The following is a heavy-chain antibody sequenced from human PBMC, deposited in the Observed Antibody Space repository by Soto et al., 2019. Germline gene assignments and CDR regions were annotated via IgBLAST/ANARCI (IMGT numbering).Heavy chain of an antibody. CDR1: GASLRREIYY. J-gene: IGHJ3*01. V-gene: IGHV4-61*01. Sequence: QVQLQESGPGLVEPSQTLSLSCSVSGASLRREIYYWNWVRQSPRKGLEWVGYVSYFGSSKYNPTLDTRFTILKDASKNGCSLELTSVTAADRDVYYCARMNALSHALDVWGHGTLVNVSS. CDR3: ARMNALSHALDV. D-gene: IGHD1-1*01. CDR2: VSYFGSS.